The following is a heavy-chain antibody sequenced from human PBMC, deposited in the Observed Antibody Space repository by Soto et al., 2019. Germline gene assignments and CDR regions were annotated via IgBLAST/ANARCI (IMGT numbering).Heavy chain of an antibody. D-gene: IGHD2-8*01. V-gene: IGHV4-59*01. CDR3: ARYNSYAIDY. CDR1: VTSISGYY. CDR2: IHYSGTT. J-gene: IGHJ4*02. Sequence: TSETLSLTYTFSVTSISGYYWSWIRQPPGKGLEWIANIHYSGTTNDNPSLASRVTLSVDTSKNQFSLKMTSVTAADRAMYFCARYNSYAIDYWGRGPLVTVSS.